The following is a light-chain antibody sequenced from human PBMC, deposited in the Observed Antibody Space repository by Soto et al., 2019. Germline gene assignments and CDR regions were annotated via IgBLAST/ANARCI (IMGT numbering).Light chain of an antibody. CDR2: EVR. Sequence: QSALTQPASVSGSPGQSITISCTGTSSDVGDYNYVSWYQQHPGKAPKLMIYEVRNRPSGISNRFSGFKSGNTASLTISGLQAEDEADYYCSSYTSSSTPFYVFGTGTKLTVL. CDR3: SSYTSSSTPFYV. V-gene: IGLV2-14*01. J-gene: IGLJ1*01. CDR1: SSDVGDYNY.